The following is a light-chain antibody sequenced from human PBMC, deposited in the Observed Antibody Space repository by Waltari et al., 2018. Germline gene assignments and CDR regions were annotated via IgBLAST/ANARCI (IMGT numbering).Light chain of an antibody. CDR2: RRH. Sequence: QSVLTPPPSASGTPGQRVTISCSGSRSNIAVNPVIWYQQIPETAPKLLISRRHQRPSGVPDRFSASKSGTSASLSISGLQSEDEADYYCAAWDDSLDTYVFGTGTKVTV. CDR1: RSNIAVNP. V-gene: IGLV1-44*01. CDR3: AAWDDSLDTYV. J-gene: IGLJ1*01.